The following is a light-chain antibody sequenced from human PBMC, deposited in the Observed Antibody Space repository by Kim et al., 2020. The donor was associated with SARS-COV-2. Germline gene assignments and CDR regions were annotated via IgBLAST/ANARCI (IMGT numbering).Light chain of an antibody. V-gene: IGKV3-20*01. CDR1: QSVSSSY. Sequence: EIVLTQSPGTLSLSPGERATLSCRASQSVSSSYLAWYQHKPGQAPRVLIYGASSRATGIPDRFSGSGSGTDFTLTISRLEPEEFAVYYCQQYGSSLSLTFGGGTKVDIK. CDR2: GAS. J-gene: IGKJ4*01. CDR3: QQYGSSLSLT.